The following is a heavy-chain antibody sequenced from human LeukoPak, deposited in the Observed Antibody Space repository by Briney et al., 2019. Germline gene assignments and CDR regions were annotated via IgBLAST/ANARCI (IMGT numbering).Heavy chain of an antibody. Sequence: SETLSLTCTVSGGSISSSSDYWGWIRQPPGKGLEWIANIYYSGSTFYNPSLKSRVTISVDTSKNQFSLKLSSVTAADTAVYYCARRVVAAARNWFDPWGQGTLVTVSS. CDR3: ARRVVAAARNWFDP. D-gene: IGHD6-25*01. CDR2: IYYSGST. CDR1: GGSISSSSDY. J-gene: IGHJ5*02. V-gene: IGHV4-39*07.